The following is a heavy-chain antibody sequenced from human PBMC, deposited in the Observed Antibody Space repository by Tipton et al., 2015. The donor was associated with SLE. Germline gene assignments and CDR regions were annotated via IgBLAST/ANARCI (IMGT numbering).Heavy chain of an antibody. J-gene: IGHJ4*02. CDR1: GYTFLSYG. Sequence: QLVQSGPEVKKPGASVKVSCRASGYTFLSYGISWVRQPPGQGLEWMGWITGYNDNAKYEQKFQGRVTIAADESTSTAYMELSNLRSEDTAVYYYASVYGGGYADYWGQGTLVTVSS. V-gene: IGHV1-18*01. D-gene: IGHD4-23*01. CDR3: ASVYGGGYADY. CDR2: ITGYNDNA.